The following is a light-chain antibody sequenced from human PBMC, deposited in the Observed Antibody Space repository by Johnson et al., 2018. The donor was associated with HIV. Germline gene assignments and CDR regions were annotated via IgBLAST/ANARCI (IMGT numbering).Light chain of an antibody. CDR2: ENN. CDR1: SSDMGNYA. Sequence: SALTQPPSVSAAPGQKVTISCSGSSSDMGNYAVSWYQPLPGTAPKLLIYENNKRPSGIPDRFSGSKSGTSATLGITGLQTGDEADYYCGTWDSSLSAYVFGTGTTVTGL. V-gene: IGLV1-51*02. J-gene: IGLJ1*01. CDR3: GTWDSSLSAYV.